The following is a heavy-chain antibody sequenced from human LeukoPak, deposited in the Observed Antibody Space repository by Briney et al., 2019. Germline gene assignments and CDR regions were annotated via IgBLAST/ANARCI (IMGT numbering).Heavy chain of an antibody. D-gene: IGHD3-10*01. CDR2: ISYDGSNE. CDR1: GFTFSSYV. CDR3: AKGGSVIWFGELLLDY. V-gene: IGHV3-30*04. Sequence: GGSLRLSCAASGFTFSSYVMHWVRQAPGKGLEWVSIISYDGSNEYYADSVKGRFTISRDNSKNTLYVQMNSLRAEDTAVYYCAKGGSVIWFGELLLDYWGQGTLVTVSS. J-gene: IGHJ4*02.